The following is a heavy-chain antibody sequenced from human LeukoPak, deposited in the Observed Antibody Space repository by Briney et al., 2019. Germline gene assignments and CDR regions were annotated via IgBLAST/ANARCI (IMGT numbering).Heavy chain of an antibody. J-gene: IGHJ6*02. CDR1: GGTFSSYA. Sequence: SVKVSCKASGGTFSSYAISWVRQAPGQGLEWMGRIIPILGIANYAQKFQGRVTITADKSTSTAYMELSSLRSEDTAVYYCARGGTVTLYYYYGMDVWGQGTTVTVSS. CDR2: IIPILGIA. CDR3: ARGGTVTLYYYYGMDV. V-gene: IGHV1-69*04. D-gene: IGHD4-17*01.